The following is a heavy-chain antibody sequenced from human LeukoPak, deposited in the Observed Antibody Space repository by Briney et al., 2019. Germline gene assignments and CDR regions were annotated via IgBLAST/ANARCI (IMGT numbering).Heavy chain of an antibody. D-gene: IGHD3-22*01. Sequence: GGSLRLSCAASGFTFSSYEMNWVRQAPGKGLEWVSYISSSGSTIYYADSVKGRFTISRDNAKNSLYLQMNSLRAEDTAVYYCAREYYYDSSGIIWGQGTPVTVSS. CDR3: AREYYYDSSGII. CDR1: GFTFSSYE. V-gene: IGHV3-48*03. J-gene: IGHJ4*02. CDR2: ISSSGSTI.